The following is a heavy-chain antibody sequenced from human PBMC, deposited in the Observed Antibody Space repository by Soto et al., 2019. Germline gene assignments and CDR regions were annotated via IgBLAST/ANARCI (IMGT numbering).Heavy chain of an antibody. V-gene: IGHV1-24*01. J-gene: IGHJ5*02. D-gene: IGHD6-6*01. CDR2: FDPEDGET. CDR3: ATAAGDSSSSNWFDP. Sequence: ASVKVSCKVCGYTLTELYMHWVRQAPGKGLEWMGGFDPEDGETIYAQKFQGRVTMTEDTSTDTAYMELSSLRSEDTAVYYCATAAGDSSSSNWFDPWGQGTLVTVSS. CDR1: GYTLTELY.